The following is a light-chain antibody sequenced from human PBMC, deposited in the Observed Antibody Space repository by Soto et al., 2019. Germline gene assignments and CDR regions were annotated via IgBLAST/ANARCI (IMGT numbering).Light chain of an antibody. CDR1: QSISSW. CDR3: QQYNSYPWT. V-gene: IGKV1-5*01. CDR2: DAS. J-gene: IGKJ1*01. Sequence: DIQMTQSPSTLSASVGDRVTITCRASQSISSWLAWYQQKPGKAPKLLIYDASSLESGVPSRFSGSGSGTEFTLTISILQPDDLATYYCQQYNSYPWTFGQGTKVEIK.